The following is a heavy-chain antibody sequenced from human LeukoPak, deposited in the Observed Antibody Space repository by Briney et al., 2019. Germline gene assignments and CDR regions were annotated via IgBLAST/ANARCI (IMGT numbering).Heavy chain of an antibody. D-gene: IGHD6-19*01. V-gene: IGHV4-59*11. CDR2: IYYSGST. CDR3: ARGGYSSGWSYLYFHY. CDR1: GFTFSSHS. J-gene: IGHJ4*02. Sequence: MPGGSLRLSCAASGFTFSSHSMNWVRQPPGKGLEWIGYIYYSGSTNYNPSLKSRVTISVDRSKNQFSLKLTSVTAADTAVYYCARGGYSSGWSYLYFHYWGQGTLVTVSS.